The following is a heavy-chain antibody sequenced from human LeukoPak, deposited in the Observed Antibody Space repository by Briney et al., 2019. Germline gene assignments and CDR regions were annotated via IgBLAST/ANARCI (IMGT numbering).Heavy chain of an antibody. Sequence: PSETLSLTCTVSGGSISSYYWSWIRQPPGKGLEWIGYIYYSGSTYYNPSLKSRVTISVDTSKNQFSLKLSSVTAADTAVYYCARKLAARGVVIRGYFDYWGQGTLVTVSS. CDR1: GGSISSYY. V-gene: IGHV4-59*12. D-gene: IGHD3-3*01. J-gene: IGHJ4*02. CDR3: ARKLAARGVVIRGYFDY. CDR2: IYYSGST.